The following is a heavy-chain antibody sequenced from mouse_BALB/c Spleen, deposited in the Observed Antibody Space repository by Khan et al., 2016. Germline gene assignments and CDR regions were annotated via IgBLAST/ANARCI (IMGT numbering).Heavy chain of an antibody. CDR2: LFPGDGDA. V-gene: IGHV1-80*01. D-gene: IGHD2-3*01. CDR3: ASSPDGYYVGGFAY. J-gene: IGHJ3*01. Sequence: QMQLQQSGAELLRPGFSVKISCKASGFAFSNYWMNWVKQRPGQGLEWIGQLFPGDGDANYNGKFKDKATLTADKSSSTAYIQLTSLTSEDSAVYFSASSPDGYYVGGFAYWGQGALVTVSA. CDR1: GFAFSNYW.